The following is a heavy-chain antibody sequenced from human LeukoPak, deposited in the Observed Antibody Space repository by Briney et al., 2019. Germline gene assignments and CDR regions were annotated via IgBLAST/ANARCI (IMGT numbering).Heavy chain of an antibody. Sequence: SETLSLTCAVYGGSFSGYYWSWIRRPPGKGLEWIGEINHSGSTNYNPSLKSRVTISVDTSKNQFSLKLSSVTAADTAVYYCAREPTPDIVVVVGAFDIWGQGTMVTVSS. CDR1: GGSFSGYY. CDR3: AREPTPDIVVVVGAFDI. V-gene: IGHV4-34*01. D-gene: IGHD2-15*01. CDR2: INHSGST. J-gene: IGHJ3*02.